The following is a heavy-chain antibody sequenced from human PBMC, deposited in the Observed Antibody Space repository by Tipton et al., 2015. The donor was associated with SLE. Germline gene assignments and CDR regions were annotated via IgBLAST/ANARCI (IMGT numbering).Heavy chain of an antibody. CDR3: AKDSPPVEYSSMYYFDY. V-gene: IGHV3-66*02. CDR1: GFTVSRNY. CDR2: IYSGGST. D-gene: IGHD2/OR15-2a*01. Sequence: GSLRLSCAASGFTVSRNYMSWVRQAPGKGLEWVSVIYSGGSTYYTDSVKGRFTISRDNSKNTLSLQMNSLRAEDTAVYYCAKDSPPVEYSSMYYFDYWGQGTLVTVSS. J-gene: IGHJ4*02.